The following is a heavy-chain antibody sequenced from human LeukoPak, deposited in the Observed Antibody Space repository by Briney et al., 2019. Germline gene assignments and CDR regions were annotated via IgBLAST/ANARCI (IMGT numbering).Heavy chain of an antibody. D-gene: IGHD6-13*01. CDR1: GGSIRSHY. V-gene: IGHV4-59*11. Sequence: SETLSLTCTVSGGSIRSHYWSWIRQPPGKGLEWIGYIYYSGSTNYNPSLKSRVTISVDTSKNQFSLKLSSVTAADTAVYYCARVATYSSSWPSFDYWGQGTLVTVSS. J-gene: IGHJ4*02. CDR2: IYYSGST. CDR3: ARVATYSSSWPSFDY.